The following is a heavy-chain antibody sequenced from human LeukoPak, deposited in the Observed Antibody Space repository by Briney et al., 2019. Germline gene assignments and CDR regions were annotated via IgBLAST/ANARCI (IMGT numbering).Heavy chain of an antibody. D-gene: IGHD3-10*01. CDR1: GYTFTGYY. Sequence: ASVKVSCKASGYTFTGYYMHWVRQAPGQGLEWMGWINPNSGGTNYAQKFQGRVTMTRDTSISTAYMELSRLRSDDTAVYYCATEPLPNYYGSGSLSSVDYWGQGTLVTVSS. CDR2: INPNSGGT. V-gene: IGHV1-2*02. CDR3: ATEPLPNYYGSGSLSSVDY. J-gene: IGHJ4*02.